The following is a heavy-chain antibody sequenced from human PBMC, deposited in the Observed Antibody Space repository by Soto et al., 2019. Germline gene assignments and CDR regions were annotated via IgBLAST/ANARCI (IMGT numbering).Heavy chain of an antibody. J-gene: IGHJ5*02. CDR2: ISAYNGNT. V-gene: IGHV1-18*04. CDR3: ATLFSSSSGPSWFDP. Sequence: ASVKVSCKASGYTFTSYGISWVRQAPGQGLEWMGWISAYNGNTNYAQKLQGRVTMTTDTSTSTAYMELRSLRSDDTAVYYCATLFSSSSGPSWFDPWGQGTLVTVSS. D-gene: IGHD6-6*01. CDR1: GYTFTSYG.